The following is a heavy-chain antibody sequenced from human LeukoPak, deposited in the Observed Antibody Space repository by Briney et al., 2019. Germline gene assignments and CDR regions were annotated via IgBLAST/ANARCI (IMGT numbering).Heavy chain of an antibody. D-gene: IGHD1-26*01. V-gene: IGHV1-8*01. CDR3: ARGNAVGGDF. Sequence: APVKVSCKASGYTFTSYDINWVRQATGQGLEWMGWMSPNSGNTGYAQRFQGRVTMTRDTSISTAYMELSSLRSEDTAVYYCARGNAVGGDFWGQGTLVTVSS. J-gene: IGHJ4*02. CDR2: MSPNSGNT. CDR1: GYTFTSYD.